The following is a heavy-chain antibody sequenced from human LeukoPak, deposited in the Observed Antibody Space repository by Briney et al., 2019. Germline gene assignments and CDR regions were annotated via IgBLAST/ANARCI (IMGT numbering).Heavy chain of an antibody. CDR1: GGSISSSSYY. V-gene: IGHV4-39*07. Sequence: SEAVSLTCTVYGGSISSSSYYWGWIRQPPGKGLEWIGSIYYSGSTYYNPSLKSRVTISVDTSKNQFSLKLSSVTAADTAVYYCARTNIAVADNWGQGTLVTVSS. D-gene: IGHD6-19*01. J-gene: IGHJ4*02. CDR3: ARTNIAVADN. CDR2: IYYSGST.